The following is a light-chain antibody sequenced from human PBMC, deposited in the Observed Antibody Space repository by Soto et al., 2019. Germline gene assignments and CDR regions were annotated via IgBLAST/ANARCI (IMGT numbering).Light chain of an antibody. CDR2: AAS. Sequence: DIQMTQSPSSLSASVGDRVTISCRASQGISNHLAWYQQKPGKAPRLLIYAASSLQSGVSFRFTGSGSGTDFTLTISSLQPEDVATYYCQNYNWPPFTFGPGTKVDIK. CDR1: QGISNH. V-gene: IGKV1-27*01. J-gene: IGKJ3*01. CDR3: QNYNWPPFT.